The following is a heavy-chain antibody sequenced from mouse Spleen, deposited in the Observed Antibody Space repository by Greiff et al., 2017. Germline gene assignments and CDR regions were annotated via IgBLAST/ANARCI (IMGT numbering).Heavy chain of an antibody. CDR1: GFTFSDYG. V-gene: IGHV5-17*01. Sequence: EVKLVESGGGLVKPGGSLKLSCAASGFTFSDYGMHWVRQAPEKGLEWVAYISSGSSTIYYADTVKGRFTISRDNAKNTLFLQMTSLRSEDTAMYYCARKIYYYGSSPYYYAMDYWGQGTSVTVSS. J-gene: IGHJ4*01. CDR3: ARKIYYYGSSPYYYAMDY. CDR2: ISSGSSTI. D-gene: IGHD1-1*01.